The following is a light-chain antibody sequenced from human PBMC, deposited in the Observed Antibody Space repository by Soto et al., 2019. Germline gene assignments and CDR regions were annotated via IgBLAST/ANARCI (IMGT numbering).Light chain of an antibody. J-gene: IGLJ3*02. CDR3: CSYAGSYTLV. CDR2: DVS. Sequence: QSVLTQPRSVSGSPGQSVTIPCTGTSSDVGGYKYVSWYQQHPGKAPKLMIYDVSKRPSGVPDRFSGSKSGNTASLTISGLQAEDEADYYCCSYAGSYTLVFGGGTQLTVL. CDR1: SSDVGGYKY. V-gene: IGLV2-11*01.